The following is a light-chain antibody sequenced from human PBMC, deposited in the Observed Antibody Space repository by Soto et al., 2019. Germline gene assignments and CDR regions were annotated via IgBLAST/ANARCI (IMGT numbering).Light chain of an antibody. CDR1: QTINNN. Sequence: QAPAALSVSQGERATLSCRASQTINNNVAWYQLKDGQVPRLVIYGASTRATDIPARFSGSGSGTDFTLTISSLEPEDFGVFYCQQRFDWPKITFGQGTRLQIK. CDR3: QQRFDWPKIT. CDR2: GAS. V-gene: IGKV3-11*01. J-gene: IGKJ5*01.